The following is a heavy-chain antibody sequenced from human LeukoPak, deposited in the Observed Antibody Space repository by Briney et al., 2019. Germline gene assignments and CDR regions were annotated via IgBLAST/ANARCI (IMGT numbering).Heavy chain of an antibody. J-gene: IGHJ4*02. CDR2: ISWNSGSI. CDR1: GFTFDDYA. CDR3: AKDYYGSGSYFDY. D-gene: IGHD3-10*01. Sequence: GGSLRLSCAASGFTFDDYALHWVRQAPGKGLEWVSGISWNSGSIGYADSVKGRFTISRDNAKNSLYLQMNSLRAEDTALYYCAKDYYGSGSYFDYWGQGTLVTVSS. V-gene: IGHV3-9*01.